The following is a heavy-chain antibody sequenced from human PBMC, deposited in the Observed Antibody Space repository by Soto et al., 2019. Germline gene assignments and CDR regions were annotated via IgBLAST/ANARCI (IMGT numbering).Heavy chain of an antibody. J-gene: IGHJ5*02. V-gene: IGHV1-18*04. CDR1: GYTFTSYG. CDR3: ARRVENGDYPFVWFDP. D-gene: IGHD4-17*01. CDR2: ISAYNGNT. Sequence: QVQLVQSGAEVKKPGASVKVSCKASGYTFTSYGISWVRQAPGQGLEWMGWISAYNGNTKYAQKLQGRVTMTTDPYTSTAYMELRSLRSDDTAVYYCARRVENGDYPFVWFDPWGQGTLVTVSS.